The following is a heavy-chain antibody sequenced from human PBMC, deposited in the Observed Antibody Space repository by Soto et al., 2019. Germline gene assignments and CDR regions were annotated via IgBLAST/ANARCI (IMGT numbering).Heavy chain of an antibody. Sequence: HEHLVQSGAEVKRPGASLKVSCKASGYSFTGYYIHWVRQAPGQGLEWMGWINPDSGATNYAQNFQGMVTLTSDTSISTASMDLTSLTSDDTAVYYGARGDYGTGGYAFPYFDYWGQGTLVIVSS. CDR2: INPDSGAT. V-gene: IGHV1-2*02. CDR1: GYSFTGYY. J-gene: IGHJ4*02. D-gene: IGHD2-8*02. CDR3: ARGDYGTGGYAFPYFDY.